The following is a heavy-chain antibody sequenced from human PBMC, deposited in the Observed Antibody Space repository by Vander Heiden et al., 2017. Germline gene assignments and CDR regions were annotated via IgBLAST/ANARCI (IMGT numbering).Heavy chain of an antibody. D-gene: IGHD3-16*01. CDR3: ASQGVSFY. CDR2: ISSSSTYK. J-gene: IGHJ4*02. CDR1: GFTFSRDS. Sequence: EVQLVESGGGLVKPGGSLRLSCAASGFTFSRDSMNWVRQAPGKGLEWVSSISSSSTYKYYVDSVKGRFTISRDNAKNSLYLQMNSLRAEDTAVYYCASQGVSFYWGQGTLVTVSS. V-gene: IGHV3-21*01.